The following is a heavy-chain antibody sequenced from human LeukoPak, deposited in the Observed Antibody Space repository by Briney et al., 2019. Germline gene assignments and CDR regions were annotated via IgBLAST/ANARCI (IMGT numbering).Heavy chain of an antibody. CDR1: GYTFTSYD. V-gene: IGHV1-8*01. CDR2: MNPNSGNT. CDR3: ASWNYGSGSYSGYMDV. Sequence: ASVKVSCKPSGYTFTSYDINWVRQATGQGVEWMGWMNPNSGNTGYAQKFQGRVTMTRNTSISTAYMELSSLRSEDTAVYYCASWNYGSGSYSGYMDVWGKGTTVTVSS. D-gene: IGHD3-10*01. J-gene: IGHJ6*03.